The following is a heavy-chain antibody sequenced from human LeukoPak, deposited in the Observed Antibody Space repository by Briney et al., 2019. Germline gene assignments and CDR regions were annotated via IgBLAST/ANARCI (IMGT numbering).Heavy chain of an antibody. J-gene: IGHJ4*02. CDR3: ARGVDY. CDR2: ISTSSSTI. CDR1: GFTFSSYS. Sequence: GGSLRLSCAASGFTFSSYSMNWVRQAPGKGLEWVSYISTSSSTIYYADSVKGRFTISRDNAKKPLYLQMNSLRDEDTAVYYCARGVDYWGQGSLVTVSS. V-gene: IGHV3-48*02. D-gene: IGHD1-26*01.